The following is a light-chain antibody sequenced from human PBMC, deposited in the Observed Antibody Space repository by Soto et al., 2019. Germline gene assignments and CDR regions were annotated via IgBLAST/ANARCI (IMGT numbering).Light chain of an antibody. J-gene: IGKJ1*01. CDR2: DAS. Sequence: ETVLTQSPVTLSLSPGERATLSCRASESVNNYLARYQQKPGQAPRLLIYDASSRATGIPARFSGTGSGTDFTLTISSLEPEDFAVYYCQQRTNWPPTFGQGTKVEIK. CDR1: ESVNNY. V-gene: IGKV3-11*01. CDR3: QQRTNWPPT.